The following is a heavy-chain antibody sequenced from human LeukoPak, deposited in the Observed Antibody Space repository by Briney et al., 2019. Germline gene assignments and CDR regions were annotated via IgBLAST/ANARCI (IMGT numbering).Heavy chain of an antibody. CDR2: ISAYNGNT. D-gene: IGHD5-12*01. CDR1: GYTFTSYG. Sequence: ASVKVSCKASGYTFTSYGISWVRQAPGQGLEWMGRISAYNGNTNYAQKLQGRVTMTTDTSTSTVYMELRSLRSDDTAVYYCARDYSGYDGFDYWGQGTLVTVSS. J-gene: IGHJ4*02. CDR3: ARDYSGYDGFDY. V-gene: IGHV1-18*01.